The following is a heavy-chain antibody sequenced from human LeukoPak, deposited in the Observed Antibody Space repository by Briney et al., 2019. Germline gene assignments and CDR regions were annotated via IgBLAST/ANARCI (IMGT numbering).Heavy chain of an antibody. D-gene: IGHD5/OR15-5a*01. CDR1: GDSISSGGYS. CDR2: IYHTGST. Sequence: SQTLSLTCAVSGDSISSGGYSWTWIRQPPGKGLEWIGYIYHTGSTYYNPSLKSRVTISVDSSKNQFSLKLSSVTAADTAVYYCARRVYFHFDYWGQGSLVTVSS. J-gene: IGHJ4*02. V-gene: IGHV4-30-2*01. CDR3: ARRVYFHFDY.